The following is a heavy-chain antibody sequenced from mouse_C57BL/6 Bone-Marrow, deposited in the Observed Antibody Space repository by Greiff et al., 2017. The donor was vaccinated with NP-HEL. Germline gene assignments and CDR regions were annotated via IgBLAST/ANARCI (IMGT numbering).Heavy chain of an antibody. Sequence: EVMLVESGGGLVQPKGSLKLSCAASGFTFNTYAMHWVRQAPGKGLEWVARIRSKSSNYATYYADSVKDRFTISRDDSQSMLYLQMNNLKTEDTAMYYCVRDQGLSWLRRAMDYWGQGTSVTVSS. V-gene: IGHV10-3*01. J-gene: IGHJ4*01. CDR3: VRDQGLSWLRRAMDY. CDR2: IRSKSSNYAT. D-gene: IGHD2-2*01. CDR1: GFTFNTYA.